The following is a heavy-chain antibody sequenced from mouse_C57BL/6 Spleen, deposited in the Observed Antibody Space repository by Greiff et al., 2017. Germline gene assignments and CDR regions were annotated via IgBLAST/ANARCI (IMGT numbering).Heavy chain of an antibody. CDR2: IWSGGST. CDR1: GFSLTSYG. J-gene: IGHJ4*01. CDR3: ARNYHYYGSSYEAMDY. D-gene: IGHD1-1*01. Sequence: QVQLQQSGPGLVQPSQSLSITCTVSGFSLTSYGVHWVRQSPGKGLEWLGVIWSGGSTDYNAALISRLSISKDNSKSQVFFKMNSLQADDTAIYYCARNYHYYGSSYEAMDYWGQGTSVTVSS. V-gene: IGHV2-2*01.